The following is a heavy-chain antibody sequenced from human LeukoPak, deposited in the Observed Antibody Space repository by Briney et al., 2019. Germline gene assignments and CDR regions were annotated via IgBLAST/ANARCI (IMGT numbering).Heavy chain of an antibody. CDR3: ARDRLGYCSGGSCFH. Sequence: GRSLRLSCAASGFTFSNYGMHWVRQAPGKGLEWVALISYDGTNKYYADSVKGRFTISRDNSKNTLYLQMNSLRAEDTAVYYCARDRLGYCSGGSCFHWGQGTLVTVSS. D-gene: IGHD2-15*01. CDR2: ISYDGTNK. J-gene: IGHJ4*02. CDR1: GFTFSNYG. V-gene: IGHV3-30*03.